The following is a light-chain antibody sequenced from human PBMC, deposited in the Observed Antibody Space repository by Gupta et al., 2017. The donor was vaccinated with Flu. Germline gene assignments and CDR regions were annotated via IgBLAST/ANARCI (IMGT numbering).Light chain of an antibody. V-gene: IGKV1-5*03. CDR3: QQDSSLWT. CDR2: KAS. CDR1: QSISSW. Sequence: SPSTLAASVGDRVTITCRASQSISSWLAWYQQKPGKAPKVLIYKASSLESGVPSRFSGSGSGTEFTLTISSLQPEDFATYYCQQDSSLWTFGQGTKVEIK. J-gene: IGKJ1*01.